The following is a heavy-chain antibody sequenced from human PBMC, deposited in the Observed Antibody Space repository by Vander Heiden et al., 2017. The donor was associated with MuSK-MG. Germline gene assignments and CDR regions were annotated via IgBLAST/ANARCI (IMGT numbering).Heavy chain of an antibody. V-gene: IGHV1-3*01. Sequence: RLAPGQRPEWMGLISAGNGNTKYSQRFQGRVTITRDTSASTVYMEMSSLRSEDTAVYYCASDGYNRNGMDVWGQGTTVTVS. J-gene: IGHJ6*02. CDR3: ASDGYNRNGMDV. D-gene: IGHD1-1*01. CDR2: ISAGNGNT.